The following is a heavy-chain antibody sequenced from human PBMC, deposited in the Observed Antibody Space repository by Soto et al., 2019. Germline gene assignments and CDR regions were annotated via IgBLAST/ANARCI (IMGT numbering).Heavy chain of an antibody. J-gene: IGHJ6*02. CDR2: IYPGDSDT. V-gene: IGHV5-51*01. Sequence: PGESLKISCKGSGYSFTSYWIGWVRQMPGKGLEWMGIIYPGDSDTRYSPSFQGQVTISADKSISTAYLQWSSLKVSDTAMYYCASHGLRGIAAPGRYYGMDVWGQGTTVTVAS. CDR3: ASHGLRGIAAPGRYYGMDV. CDR1: GYSFTSYW. D-gene: IGHD6-13*01.